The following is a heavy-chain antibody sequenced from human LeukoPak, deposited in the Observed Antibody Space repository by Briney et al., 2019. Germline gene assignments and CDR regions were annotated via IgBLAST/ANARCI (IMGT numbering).Heavy chain of an antibody. J-gene: IGHJ3*02. CDR1: GGSISSSSYY. D-gene: IGHD1-26*01. V-gene: IGHV4-61*05. Sequence: PSETLSLTCTVSGGSISSSSYYWGWIRQPPGKGLEWIGYIYYSGSTNYNPSLKSRVTISVDTSKNQFSLKLSSVTAADTAVYYCARQREELLAVNDAFDIWGQGTMVTVSS. CDR3: ARQREELLAVNDAFDI. CDR2: IYYSGST.